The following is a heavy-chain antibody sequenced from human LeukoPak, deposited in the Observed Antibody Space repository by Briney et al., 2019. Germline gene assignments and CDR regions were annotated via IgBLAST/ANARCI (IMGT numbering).Heavy chain of an antibody. CDR3: ATAVYTAVAGGFDY. D-gene: IGHD6-19*01. CDR1: S. J-gene: IGHJ4*02. V-gene: IGHV1-24*01. CDR2: FDPEDGET. Sequence: SMXXXXQAPGKGNXWMGGFDPEDGETIYAQKFQGRVTMTEDTSTDTAYMELSSLRSEDTAVYYCATAVYTAVAGGFDYWGQGTLVTVSS.